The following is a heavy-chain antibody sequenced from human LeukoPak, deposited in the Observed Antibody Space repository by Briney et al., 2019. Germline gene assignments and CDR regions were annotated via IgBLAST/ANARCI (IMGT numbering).Heavy chain of an antibody. Sequence: PSETLSLTCTVSGGSISSSTFYWGWIRQPPGKGLEWIGSLYYSGSTYYNPSLKSRVTISVDTSKNQFSLKLSSVTAADTAVYYCARAPAWFGDPNWFDPWGQGTLVTVSS. J-gene: IGHJ5*02. V-gene: IGHV4-39*07. D-gene: IGHD3-10*01. CDR3: ARAPAWFGDPNWFDP. CDR2: LYYSGST. CDR1: GGSISSSTFY.